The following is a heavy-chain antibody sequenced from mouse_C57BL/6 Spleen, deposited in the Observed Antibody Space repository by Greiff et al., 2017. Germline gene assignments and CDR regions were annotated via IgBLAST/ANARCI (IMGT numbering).Heavy chain of an antibody. V-gene: IGHV5-9*01. J-gene: IGHJ2*01. D-gene: IGHD1-1*02. Sequence: EVQRVESGGGLVKPGGSLKLSCAASGFTFSSYTMSWVRQTPEKRLEWVATISGGGGNTYYPDSVKGRFTISSDNAKNTLYLQMSSLRSEDTALYYCARHDWCFDYWGQGTTLTVSS. CDR1: GFTFSSYT. CDR3: ARHDWCFDY. CDR2: ISGGGGNT.